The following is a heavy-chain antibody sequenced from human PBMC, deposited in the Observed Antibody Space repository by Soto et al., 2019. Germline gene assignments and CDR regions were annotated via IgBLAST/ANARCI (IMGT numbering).Heavy chain of an antibody. CDR3: ARSDYLNFHGFGP. D-gene: IGHD4-4*01. Sequence: EVQLVESGGGLVQPGGSLRLSCAASGFTLTNHDLHWVRQVTGGGLEWVAAIGAAGDPSYPDSADGRFTISRDTAKNSLYLQMDSLRGEDTAVYFCARSDYLNFHGFGPWGQGTLVTVSS. CDR1: GFTLTNHD. CDR2: IGAAGDP. J-gene: IGHJ5*02. V-gene: IGHV3-13*05.